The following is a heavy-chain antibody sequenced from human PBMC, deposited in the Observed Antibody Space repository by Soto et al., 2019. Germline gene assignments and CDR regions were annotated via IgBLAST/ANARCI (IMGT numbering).Heavy chain of an antibody. Sequence: VKVSCKGFGYSFMKYGINWVRQAPGQGLEWVGWISPYSGYTHSAQKFHGRLTLTTDTAASTAYMELRILRSADTALYYCAREASVLIPAAQPSSFDSWGQGTLVTVSS. V-gene: IGHV1-18*01. CDR3: AREASVLIPAAQPSSFDS. J-gene: IGHJ4*02. CDR2: ISPYSGYT. CDR1: GYSFMKYG. D-gene: IGHD2-2*01.